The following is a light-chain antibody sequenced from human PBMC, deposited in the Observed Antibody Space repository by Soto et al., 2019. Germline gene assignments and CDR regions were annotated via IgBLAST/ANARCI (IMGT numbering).Light chain of an antibody. CDR1: QSVSNN. CDR3: QQYNSWWT. Sequence: EIVMTQSPATLSVSPGERATLSWRASQSVSNNLAWYQKKPGQAPRLLIYGASTRATGIPARFSGSGCGTEFTLTISSLQSEDFAVYYCQQYNSWWTFGQGTKVEIK. V-gene: IGKV3-15*01. J-gene: IGKJ1*01. CDR2: GAS.